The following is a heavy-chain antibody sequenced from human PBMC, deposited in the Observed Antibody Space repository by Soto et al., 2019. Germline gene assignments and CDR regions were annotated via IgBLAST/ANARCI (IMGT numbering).Heavy chain of an antibody. CDR2: IKQDGTSK. J-gene: IGHJ4*02. Sequence: EVQLVESGGGLVQPGGSLRLSCEASGFTFTSYWMSWVRQAPGKGLEWVANIKQDGTSKYYADSVKGRFTVSRGNAKSSLHLQMDSLRDDDTAVYRCARLRFILTERDFDSWGQGTLVTVSS. CDR1: GFTFTSYW. CDR3: ARLRFILTERDFDS. V-gene: IGHV3-7*05. D-gene: IGHD3-16*01.